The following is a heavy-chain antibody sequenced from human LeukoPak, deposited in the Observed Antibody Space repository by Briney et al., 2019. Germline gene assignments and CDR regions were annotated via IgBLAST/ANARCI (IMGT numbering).Heavy chain of an antibody. CDR3: ARGGGGSSWYQGGFDY. CDR2: IYYSGST. CDR1: GGSISSSSYY. Sequence: SETLSLTCTVSGGSISSSSYYWGWIRQPPGKGLEWIGSIYYSGSTYYNPSLKSRVTISVDTSKNQFSLKLSSVTAADTAVYYCARGGGGSSWYQGGFDYWGQGTLVTVSS. D-gene: IGHD6-13*01. J-gene: IGHJ4*02. V-gene: IGHV4-39*07.